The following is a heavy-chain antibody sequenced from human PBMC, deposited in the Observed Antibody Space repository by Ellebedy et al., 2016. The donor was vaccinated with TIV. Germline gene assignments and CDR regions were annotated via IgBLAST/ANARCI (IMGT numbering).Heavy chain of an antibody. CDR2: IYPGDSET. J-gene: IGHJ4*02. V-gene: IGHV5-51*01. Sequence: GESLKISCKGSGYRFTNNWIGWVRQMPGKGLEWMGIIYPGDSETTYSPSFQGQVTISADKSISTAYLQWSSLGASDTAMYYCARLPDDFYYDSSGYFDDWGQGTLVTVSS. CDR1: GYRFTNNW. CDR3: ARLPDDFYYDSSGYFDD. D-gene: IGHD3-22*01.